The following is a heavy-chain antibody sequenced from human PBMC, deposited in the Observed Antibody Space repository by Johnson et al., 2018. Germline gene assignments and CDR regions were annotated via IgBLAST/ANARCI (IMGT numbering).Heavy chain of an antibody. CDR1: GGSISDYY. CDR2: IYYTRTP. Sequence: QVQLQESGPGLVKPSETLSLTCTVSGGSISDYYWSWIRQPPGKGLEWIGYIYYTRTPNYNPSLNGRGTLSVDTSKNQFSLKVSSLTATDPAVDYCARRHPQWLPPNEAWDIWGQGTMVNVSS. J-gene: IGHJ3*02. CDR3: ARRHPQWLPPNEAWDI. D-gene: IGHD6-19*01. V-gene: IGHV4-59*01.